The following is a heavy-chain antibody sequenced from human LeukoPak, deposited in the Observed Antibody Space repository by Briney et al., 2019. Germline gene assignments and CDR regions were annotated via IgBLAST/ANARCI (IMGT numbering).Heavy chain of an antibody. V-gene: IGHV4-38-2*02. D-gene: IGHD1-26*01. Sequence: SETLSLTCAVSVYSISSGFHWGWIRQPPGKGLEWIGSIYHGGSTFYNPSLKSRVTISVDTSKNRFSLNLNSVTAADTAVYYCAREVSSWELRSFDYWGQGTLVTVSS. CDR3: AREVSSWELRSFDY. J-gene: IGHJ4*02. CDR2: IYHGGST. CDR1: VYSISSGFH.